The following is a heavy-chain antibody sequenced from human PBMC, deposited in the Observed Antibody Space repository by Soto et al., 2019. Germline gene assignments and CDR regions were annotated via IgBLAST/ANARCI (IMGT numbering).Heavy chain of an antibody. V-gene: IGHV3-23*01. J-gene: IGHJ6*02. CDR1: GFTFSSHG. CDR2: ISGSGKNT. Sequence: RLSCAASGFTFSSHGMSWVRQAPGKGLEWVSGISGSGKNTYYADSVKGRFSISRDNSKNTLYLQMNSLRAEDTALYYCAKVGGYRFDYLNYNAMDVWGQGTTVT. CDR3: AKVGGYRFDYLNYNAMDV. D-gene: IGHD5-18*01.